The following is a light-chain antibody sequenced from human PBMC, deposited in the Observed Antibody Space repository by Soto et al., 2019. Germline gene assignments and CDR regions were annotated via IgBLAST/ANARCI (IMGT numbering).Light chain of an antibody. Sequence: QSALTQPPSASGSPGQSVSISCTGTSSDVGGYNYVSWYQQHPGKAPKLMIYEVSKRPSGVPDRFSGSKSGNTASLTVSGLQAGDEADYYCSSYADRNNLVFGGGTKLTVL. CDR1: SSDVGGYNY. CDR2: EVS. J-gene: IGLJ2*01. V-gene: IGLV2-8*01. CDR3: SSYADRNNLV.